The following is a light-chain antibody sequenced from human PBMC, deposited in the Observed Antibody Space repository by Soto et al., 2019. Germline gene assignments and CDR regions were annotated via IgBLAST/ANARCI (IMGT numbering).Light chain of an antibody. J-gene: IGKJ4*01. Sequence: DIQMTQSPSSLSASVGDRVTITCRASQSIDRYLNWYQQKPGTAPKLLISGASSLRSVVPSRFSSSVSGTYFTITINSLQPECFATYYCQQGSRTLTFGGGTKVEIK. CDR1: QSIDRY. CDR3: QQGSRTLT. V-gene: IGKV1-39*01. CDR2: GAS.